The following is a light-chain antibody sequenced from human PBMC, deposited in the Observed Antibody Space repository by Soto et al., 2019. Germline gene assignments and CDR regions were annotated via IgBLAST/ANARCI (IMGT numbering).Light chain of an antibody. CDR1: QTITIY. J-gene: IGKJ2*01. CDR2: GAS. Sequence: DIQMTQSPSPLSASVGDRVTITCRANQTITIYLNWYQQKPGKAPKLLIYGASSLQSGVPSRFSGNGSGTDFTLTVSSLQPEDFAAYYCQQTYSTPYTFGQGTKLEIK. V-gene: IGKV1-39*01. CDR3: QQTYSTPYT.